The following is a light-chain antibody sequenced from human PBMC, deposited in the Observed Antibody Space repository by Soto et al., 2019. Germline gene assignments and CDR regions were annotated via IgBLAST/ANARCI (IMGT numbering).Light chain of an antibody. J-gene: IGKJ1*01. Sequence: DRVMTQSPATLSVSPGDRATLSCRASQTISSNLAWYQQKPGQAPRLLIHSASTRATGIPARFSGSGSGTEFTLTISSLQSEDFAVYYCQQYHNWLWTFGQGTEVEIK. CDR1: QTISSN. V-gene: IGKV3-15*01. CDR2: SAS. CDR3: QQYHNWLWT.